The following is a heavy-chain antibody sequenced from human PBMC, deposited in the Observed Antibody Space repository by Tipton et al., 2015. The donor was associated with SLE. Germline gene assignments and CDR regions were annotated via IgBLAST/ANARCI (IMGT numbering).Heavy chain of an antibody. D-gene: IGHD5-12*01. CDR1: GFTFSNAW. CDR3: TTDDNENSGDPLDY. CDR2: IKSKTDGGTT. V-gene: IGHV3-15*01. Sequence: GSLRLSCAASGFTFSNAWMSWVRQAPGKGLEWVGRIKSKTDGGTTDYAAPVKGRFTISRDDSKNTLYLQMNSLKTEDTAVYYCTTDDNENSGDPLDYWGQGTLVTASS. J-gene: IGHJ4*02.